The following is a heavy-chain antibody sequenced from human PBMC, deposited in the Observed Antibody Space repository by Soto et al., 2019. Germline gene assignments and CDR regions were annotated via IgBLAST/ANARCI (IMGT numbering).Heavy chain of an antibody. CDR1: GFTFTSSA. V-gene: IGHV1-58*02. J-gene: IGHJ6*03. Sequence: SVKVSCKASGFTFTSSAMQWVRQARGQRLEWIGWIVVGSGNTNYAQKFQERVTITRDMSTSTAYMELSSLRSEDTAVYYCAADPLPQYYYYMDVWGKGTTVTVSS. CDR2: IVVGSGNT. CDR3: AADPLPQYYYYMDV.